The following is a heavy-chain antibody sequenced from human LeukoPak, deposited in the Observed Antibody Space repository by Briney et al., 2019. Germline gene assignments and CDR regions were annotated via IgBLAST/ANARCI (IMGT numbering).Heavy chain of an antibody. CDR1: GGTFSSYA. D-gene: IGHD3-22*01. V-gene: IGHV1-69*01. J-gene: IGHJ4*02. CDR2: IIPIFGTA. CDR3: ASRESSDSSGYYDY. Sequence: SVKVSCTASGGTFSSYAISWVRQAPGQGLEWMGGIIPIFGTANYAQKFQGRVTITADESTSTAYMELSSLRSEDTAVYYCASRESSDSSGYYDYWGQGTLVTVSS.